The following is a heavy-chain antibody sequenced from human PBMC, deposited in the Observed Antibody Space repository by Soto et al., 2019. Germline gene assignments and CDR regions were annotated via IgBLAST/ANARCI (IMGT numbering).Heavy chain of an antibody. D-gene: IGHD1-1*01. CDR3: ARTSTSGTRSDY. Sequence: PSETLSLTCTVSGGSISSYYWSWIRQPPGKGLEWIGYIYYSGSTNYNPSLKSRVTISVDTSKNQFSLKLSSVTAADTAVYYCARTSTSGTRSDYWGQGSLVTVSS. V-gene: IGHV4-59*01. CDR1: GGSISSYY. CDR2: IYYSGST. J-gene: IGHJ4*02.